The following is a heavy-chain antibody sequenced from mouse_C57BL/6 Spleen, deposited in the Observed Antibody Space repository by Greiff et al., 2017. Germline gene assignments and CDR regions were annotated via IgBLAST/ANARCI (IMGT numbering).Heavy chain of an antibody. CDR1: GYTFTSYW. CDR3: AREKIYDYEEGWFAY. J-gene: IGHJ3*01. CDR2: IYPGSGST. D-gene: IGHD2-4*01. V-gene: IGHV1-55*01. Sequence: VQLQQSGAELVKPGASVKMSCKASGYTFTSYWITWVKQRPGQGLEWIGDIYPGSGSTNYNEKFKSKATLTVDTSSSTAYMQLSSLTSEDSAVYYCAREKIYDYEEGWFAYWGQGTLVTVSA.